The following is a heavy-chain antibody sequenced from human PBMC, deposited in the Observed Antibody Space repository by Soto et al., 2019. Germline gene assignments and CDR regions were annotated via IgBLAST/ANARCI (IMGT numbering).Heavy chain of an antibody. CDR1: GYTFTSYD. CDR3: ARGIDQKYYYYYGMEV. J-gene: IGHJ6*02. D-gene: IGHD3-22*01. V-gene: IGHV1-8*01. CDR2: MNPNSGNT. Sequence: QVQLVQSGAEVKKPGASVKVSCKASGYTFTSYDINWVRQATGQGLEWMGWMNPNSGNTGYAQKFQGRVTMTRNTSISTAYMELSSLRSEDTAVYYCARGIDQKYYYYYGMEVWGQGTTVTVSS.